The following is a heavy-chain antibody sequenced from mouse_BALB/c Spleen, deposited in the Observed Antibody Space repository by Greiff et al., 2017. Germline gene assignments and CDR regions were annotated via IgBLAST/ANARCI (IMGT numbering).Heavy chain of an antibody. CDR3: ARIAMNLGHFAY. J-gene: IGHJ3*01. CDR1: GYAFSSYW. CDR2: IYPGDGDT. D-gene: IGHD1-1*01. V-gene: IGHV1-80*01. Sequence: QVQLQQSGAELVRPGSSVKISCKASGYAFSSYWMNWVKQRPGQGLEWIGQIYPGDGDTNYNGKFKGKATLTADKSSSTAYMQLSSLTSEDSAVYICARIAMNLGHFAYWGEGTLVTVSA.